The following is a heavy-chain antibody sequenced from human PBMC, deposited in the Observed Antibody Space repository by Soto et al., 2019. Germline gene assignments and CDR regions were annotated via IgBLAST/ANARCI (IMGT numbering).Heavy chain of an antibody. CDR1: GFTFSSYG. CDR3: ARQIAAAGTYYYYYGMDV. Sequence: GGSLRLSCAASGFTFSSYGMHWVRQAPGKGLEWVAVIWYDGSNKYYADSVKGRFTISRDNSKNTLYLQMNSLRAEDTAVYYCARQIAAAGTYYYYYGMDVWGQGTTVTVSS. CDR2: IWYDGSNK. D-gene: IGHD6-13*01. J-gene: IGHJ6*02. V-gene: IGHV3-33*01.